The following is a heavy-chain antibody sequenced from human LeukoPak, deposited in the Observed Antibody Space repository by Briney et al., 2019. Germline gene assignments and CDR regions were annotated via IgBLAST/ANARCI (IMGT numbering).Heavy chain of an antibody. V-gene: IGHV1-69*13. CDR2: IIPIFGTA. CDR3: ARVNGDYHFDY. CDR1: GATFSSYA. D-gene: IGHD4-17*01. J-gene: IGHJ4*02. Sequence: SVKVSCKASGATFSSYAISWVRQAPGQGFEWMGGIIPIFGTANYAQKFQGRVTITADESTSTAYMELSSLRSEDTAVYYCARVNGDYHFDYWGQGTLVTVSS.